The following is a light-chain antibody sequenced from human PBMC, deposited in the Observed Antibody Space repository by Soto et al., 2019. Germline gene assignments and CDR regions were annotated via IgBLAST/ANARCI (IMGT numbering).Light chain of an antibody. CDR3: QQLKSYPFT. Sequence: AIPLTQSPSSLSASVGDRVSITCRASQGISSALAWYQHKPGKPPKILIYDASSLQSGVPSRFSGSESGTECTLTISSLQPEDFATYYCQQLKSYPFTVGQGTRLEIK. CDR2: DAS. CDR1: QGISSA. J-gene: IGKJ5*01. V-gene: IGKV1-13*02.